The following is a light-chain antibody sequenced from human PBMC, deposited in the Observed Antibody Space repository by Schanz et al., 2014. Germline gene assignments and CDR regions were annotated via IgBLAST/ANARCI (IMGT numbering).Light chain of an antibody. J-gene: IGKJ2*01. Sequence: EIVLTQSPGTLSLSPGERATLSCRASRSVSSNFLAWYQQKPGQAPRLLIYGASTRATGIPERFSGSGSGTEFTLTISSLQSEDFAVYFCQQYNDWPPFTFGQGTKLEIK. CDR2: GAS. CDR3: QQYNDWPPFT. V-gene: IGKV3-15*01. CDR1: RSVSSN.